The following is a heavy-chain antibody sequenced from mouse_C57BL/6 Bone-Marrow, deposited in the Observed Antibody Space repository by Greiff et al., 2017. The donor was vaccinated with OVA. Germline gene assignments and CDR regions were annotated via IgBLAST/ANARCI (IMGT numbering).Heavy chain of an antibody. CDR2: ISDGGSYT. CDR1: GFTFSSYA. D-gene: IGHD1-1*01. Sequence: EVQRVESGGGLVKPGGSLKLSCAASGFTFSSYAMSWVRQTPEKRLEWVATISDGGSYTYYPDNVKGRFTISRDNAKNNLYLQMSHLKSEDTAMYYCARDPLRGSSYVYYFDYWGQGTTLTVSS. CDR3: ARDPLRGSSYVYYFDY. J-gene: IGHJ2*01. V-gene: IGHV5-4*01.